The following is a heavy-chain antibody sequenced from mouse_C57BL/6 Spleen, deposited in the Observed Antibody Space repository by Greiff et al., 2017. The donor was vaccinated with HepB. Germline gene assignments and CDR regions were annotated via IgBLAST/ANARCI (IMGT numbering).Heavy chain of an antibody. CDR2: IDPETGGT. D-gene: IGHD2-4*01. V-gene: IGHV1-15*01. CDR3: TSGGLRGFAY. Sequence: VQLQESGAELVRPGASVTLSCKASGYTFTDYEMHWVKQTPVHGLEWIGAIDPETGGTAYNQKFKGKAILTADKSSSTAYMELRSLTSEDSAVYYCTSGGLRGFAYWGQGTLVTVSA. CDR1: GYTFTDYE. J-gene: IGHJ3*01.